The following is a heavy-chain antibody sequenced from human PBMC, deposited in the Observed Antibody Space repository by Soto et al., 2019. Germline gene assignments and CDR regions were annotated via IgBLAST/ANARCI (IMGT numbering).Heavy chain of an antibody. D-gene: IGHD6-13*01. J-gene: IGHJ4*02. Sequence: QVQLQESGPGLVKPSQTLSLTCTVSGGSISSGGHYWSWIRQHPGKGLEWIGYIYYSGSTYYNPSLXSXVPXSVDPSKNQFSLKLSSVTAADTAVYYCATLHYNSSWYGSDYWGQGTLVTVSS. CDR3: ATLHYNSSWYGSDY. CDR2: IYYSGST. V-gene: IGHV4-31*03. CDR1: GGSISSGGHY.